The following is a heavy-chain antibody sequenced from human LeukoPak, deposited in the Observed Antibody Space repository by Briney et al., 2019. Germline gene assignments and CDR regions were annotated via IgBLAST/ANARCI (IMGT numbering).Heavy chain of an antibody. CDR3: ARDPRGIVVVTAIYDAFDI. CDR2: INHSGST. V-gene: IGHV4-34*01. D-gene: IGHD2-21*02. Sequence: SETLSLTCAVYGGSFSGCYWSWIRQPPGKGLEWIGEINHSGSTNYNPSLKSRVTISVDTSKNQFSLKLSSVTAADTAVYYCARDPRGIVVVTAIYDAFDIWGQGTMVTVSS. CDR1: GGSFSGCY. J-gene: IGHJ3*02.